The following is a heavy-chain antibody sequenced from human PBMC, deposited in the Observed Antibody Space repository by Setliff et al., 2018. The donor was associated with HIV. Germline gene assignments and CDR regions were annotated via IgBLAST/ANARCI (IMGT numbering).Heavy chain of an antibody. Sequence: SETLSLTCAVYGTSFSGYYWNWIRQSPGKGLEWIGEVDHSGGTYYNPSLKSRVTISVDTSKNQFSLKLTSVTAADTAVFYCARSVMTTTNYFDYWGPGTLVTVPS. V-gene: IGHV4-34*01. D-gene: IGHD4-4*01. CDR1: GTSFSGYY. CDR3: ARSVMTTTNYFDY. CDR2: VDHSGGT. J-gene: IGHJ4*02.